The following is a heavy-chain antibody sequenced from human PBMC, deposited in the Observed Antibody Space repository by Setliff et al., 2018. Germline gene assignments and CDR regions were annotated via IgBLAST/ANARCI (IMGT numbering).Heavy chain of an antibody. Sequence: GGSLRLSCEAFGFTFNNYWMSWVRQAPGKGLEWVANIMQDGGAQYYLDSVKGRFTVSRDNSNNTLYLHMSSLRAEDTAVYYCARDSDSGYDYWGQGTLVTVSS. CDR3: ARDSDSGYDY. CDR1: GFTFNNYW. CDR2: IMQDGGAQ. V-gene: IGHV3-7*03. D-gene: IGHD5-12*01. J-gene: IGHJ4*02.